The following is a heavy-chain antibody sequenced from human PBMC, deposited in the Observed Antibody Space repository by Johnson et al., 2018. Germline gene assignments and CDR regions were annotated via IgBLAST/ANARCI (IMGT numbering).Heavy chain of an antibody. CDR1: GFTFDDYA. V-gene: IGHV3-9*01. D-gene: IGHD2-15*01. CDR3: AKASSPDYCSGGSCYADVAFDI. CDR2: ISWPSGSI. J-gene: IGHJ3*02. Sequence: VQLVQSGGGLVQPGRSLRLSCAASGFTFDDYAMHWVRQAPGKGLEWVSGISWPSGSIGYADSVKGRFTISRDNAKNSLYLQMNSLRAEDTALYYCAKASSPDYCSGGSCYADVAFDIWGQGTMVTVSS.